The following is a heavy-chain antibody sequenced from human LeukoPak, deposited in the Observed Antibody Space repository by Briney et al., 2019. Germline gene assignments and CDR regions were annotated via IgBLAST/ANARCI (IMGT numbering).Heavy chain of an antibody. Sequence: GGSLRLSCAASGFTFSGNGMSWVLQAPGKGPEWVSGVTGDGATTYYADSVKGRFTISRDNSKNTVYLQMNSLRAEDTAFYYCAKMQGYFDYWSQGTLVTVSA. CDR2: VTGDGATT. V-gene: IGHV3-23*01. CDR1: GFTFSGNG. J-gene: IGHJ4*02. CDR3: AKMQGYFDY.